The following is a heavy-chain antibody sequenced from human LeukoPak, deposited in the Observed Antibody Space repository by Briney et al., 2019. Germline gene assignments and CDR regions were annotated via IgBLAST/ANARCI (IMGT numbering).Heavy chain of an antibody. J-gene: IGHJ4*02. CDR2: IYWNDDK. CDR3: AHLADFWSGYFYFDY. D-gene: IGHD3-3*01. CDR1: GFSLSTSGVG. V-gene: IGHV2-5*01. Sequence: SGPTLVNPTQTLTLTCTFSGFSLSTSGVGVGWIRQPPGKALEWLAPIYWNDDKRYSPSLKNRLTITKDTSKNQVVLIMTNMDPVDTATYYCAHLADFWSGYFYFDYWGQGTLVTVSS.